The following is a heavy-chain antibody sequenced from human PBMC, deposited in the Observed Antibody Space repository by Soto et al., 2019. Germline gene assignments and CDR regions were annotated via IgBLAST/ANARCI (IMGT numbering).Heavy chain of an antibody. V-gene: IGHV3-7*03. J-gene: IGHJ4*02. CDR2: IRKDGSEK. CDR1: GFSISSYW. Sequence: EVQLVESGGGLVQPGGSLRLSCAASGFSISSYWMNWVRQAPGKGLEWVAIIRKDGSEKYYVDSVKGRFTISRDNAKNSLYLQMNSPRDDDTAVYYCAGGSFWLSDYWGRGTLVTVSS. D-gene: IGHD3-9*01. CDR3: AGGSFWLSDY.